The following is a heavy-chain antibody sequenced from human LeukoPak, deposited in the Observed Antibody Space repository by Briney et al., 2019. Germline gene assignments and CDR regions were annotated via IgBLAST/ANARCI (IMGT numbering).Heavy chain of an antibody. V-gene: IGHV1-69*05. Sequence: LVKVSCKASGGTFSSYAISWVRQAPGQGLEWMGGIIPIFGTANYAQKFQGRVTITTDESTSTAYMGLSGLRSEDTAVYYCARVTSYGDYFSYYYYMDVWGKGTTVTVSS. CDR2: IIPIFGTA. CDR3: ARVTSYGDYFSYYYYMDV. J-gene: IGHJ6*03. D-gene: IGHD4-17*01. CDR1: GGTFSSYA.